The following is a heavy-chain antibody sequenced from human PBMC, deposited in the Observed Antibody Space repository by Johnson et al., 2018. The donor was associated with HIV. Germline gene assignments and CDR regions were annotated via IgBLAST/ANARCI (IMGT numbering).Heavy chain of an antibody. CDR3: ARDRRYYDSSGYYHDAFDI. Sequence: VQLVESGGGLVQPGGSLRLSCAASGFTFSSHWMHWVRQAPGKGLVWVSRINSDGSSTSYADSVKGRFTISRDNSKNTLYLQMNSLRAEDTAVYFCARDRRYYDSSGYYHDAFDIWGQGTMVTVSS. J-gene: IGHJ3*02. CDR2: INSDGSST. D-gene: IGHD3-22*01. V-gene: IGHV3-74*01. CDR1: GFTFSSHW.